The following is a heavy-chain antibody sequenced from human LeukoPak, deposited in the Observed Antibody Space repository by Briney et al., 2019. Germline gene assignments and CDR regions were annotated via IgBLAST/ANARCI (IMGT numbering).Heavy chain of an antibody. Sequence: PSETLSLTCTVSGGSISSYYWSWIRQPAGKGLEWIGRIYTSGSTNYNPSLKSRVTMPVDTSKNQFSLKLSSVTAADTAVYYCARSHDYVSPWAYFDYWGQGTLVTVSS. V-gene: IGHV4-4*07. D-gene: IGHD3-16*01. CDR1: GGSISSYY. J-gene: IGHJ4*02. CDR2: IYTSGST. CDR3: ARSHDYVSPWAYFDY.